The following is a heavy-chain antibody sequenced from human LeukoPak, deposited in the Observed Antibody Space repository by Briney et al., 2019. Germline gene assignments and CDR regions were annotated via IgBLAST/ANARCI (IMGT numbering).Heavy chain of an antibody. D-gene: IGHD2-15*01. V-gene: IGHV5-51*01. CDR2: IYPGDPET. J-gene: IGHJ3*02. Sequence: GESLKISCKGSGYSFTNYWIGWVRQMPGKDLEWMGNIYPGDPETTYSPSFQGQVTFSADKSISSAYLQWSSLQASDTAMYYCARQLVRSGGYSGFDIWGQGTMVTVSS. CDR3: ARQLVRSGGYSGFDI. CDR1: GYSFTNYW.